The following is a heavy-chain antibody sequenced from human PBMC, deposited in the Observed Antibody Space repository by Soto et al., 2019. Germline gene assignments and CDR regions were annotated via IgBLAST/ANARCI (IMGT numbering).Heavy chain of an antibody. V-gene: IGHV4-39*01. CDR1: GGSISSSSYY. J-gene: IGHJ4*02. Sequence: QLQLQESGPGLVKPSETLSLTCTVSGGSISSSSYYWGWIRQPPGKGLEWIGSIYYSGSTYYNPSLKSRVTISVDTSKNQFSLKLSSVTAADTAVYYCHVVGVAAPFDDYWGQGTLVTVSS. D-gene: IGHD2-15*01. CDR2: IYYSGST. CDR3: HVVGVAAPFDDY.